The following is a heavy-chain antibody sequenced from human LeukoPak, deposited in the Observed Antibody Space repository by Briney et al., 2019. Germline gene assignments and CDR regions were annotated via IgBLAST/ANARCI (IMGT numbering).Heavy chain of an antibody. V-gene: IGHV4-59*08. J-gene: IGHJ4*02. CDR1: GGSISSYY. CDR2: IYYSGST. Sequence: SETLSLTCTVSGGSISSYYWSWIRQPPGKGLEWIGYIYYSGSTNYNPSLKSRVTISVDTSKNQFSLKLSSVTAADTAVYYCARLKGAAGTDYWGRGTLVTVSS. D-gene: IGHD6-13*01. CDR3: ARLKGAAGTDY.